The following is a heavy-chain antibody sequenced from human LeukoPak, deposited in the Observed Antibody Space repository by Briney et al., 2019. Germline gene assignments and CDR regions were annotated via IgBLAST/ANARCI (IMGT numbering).Heavy chain of an antibody. D-gene: IGHD4-17*01. CDR1: GFTFSNAS. Sequence: PGGSLRLSCAASGFTFSNASMSWVRQAPGKGLEWVGRIKSKTDVGTTDYAAPVKGRFTISRDDSKNTLYLQMNSLKTEDTAVYYCTTGDGMYGELDYWGQGTLVTVSS. CDR2: IKSKTDVGTT. V-gene: IGHV3-15*01. J-gene: IGHJ4*02. CDR3: TTGDGMYGELDY.